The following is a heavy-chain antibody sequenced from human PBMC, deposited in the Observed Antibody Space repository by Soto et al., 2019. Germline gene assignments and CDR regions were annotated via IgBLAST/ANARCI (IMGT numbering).Heavy chain of an antibody. D-gene: IGHD2-2*01. Sequence: ASVKVSCKVSGYTLTELSMHWVRQAPGKGLEWMGGFDPEDGETIYAQKFQGRVTMTEDTSTDTAYMELCSLRSEDTAVYYCATRTASDCSSTSCYPGYWGEGTLVTVSS. CDR2: FDPEDGET. V-gene: IGHV1-24*01. CDR3: ATRTASDCSSTSCYPGY. J-gene: IGHJ4*02. CDR1: GYTLTELS.